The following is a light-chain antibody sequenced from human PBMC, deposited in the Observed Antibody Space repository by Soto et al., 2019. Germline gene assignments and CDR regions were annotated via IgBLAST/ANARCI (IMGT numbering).Light chain of an antibody. CDR2: DAS. J-gene: IGKJ1*01. Sequence: IQMTQPPSTLSASVGDRVVITCRASQSITTWLAWYQQKPAKAPKLLIYDASSLESGVPSRFSGSGSGTEFTLTISSLQPDDFATYYCQQYNDYWTFGQGTKVDIK. V-gene: IGKV1-5*01. CDR3: QQYNDYWT. CDR1: QSITTW.